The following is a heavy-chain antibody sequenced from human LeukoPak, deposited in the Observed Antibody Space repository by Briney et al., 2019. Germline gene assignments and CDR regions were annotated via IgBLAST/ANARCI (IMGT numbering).Heavy chain of an antibody. J-gene: IGHJ4*02. Sequence: GASVKVSCKASGYTFTNYGISWVRQAPGQGLEWMGWISGYNGHTNYAQKLQGRVTMTTDTSTSTAYMELRSLRSDDTAVYYCAKLVESGPPPGDYFDYWGQGTLVTVSS. CDR2: ISGYNGHT. V-gene: IGHV1-18*01. CDR1: GYTFTNYG. D-gene: IGHD1-26*01. CDR3: AKLVESGPPPGDYFDY.